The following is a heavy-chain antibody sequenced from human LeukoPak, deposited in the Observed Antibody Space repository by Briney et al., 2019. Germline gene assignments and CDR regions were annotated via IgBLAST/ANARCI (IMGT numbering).Heavy chain of an antibody. Sequence: ASVKVSCKASGYTFTGYYMHWVRQAPGQGLEWMGWINPNSGGTNYAQKFQGRGTMTRDTSISTAYMELSRLRSDDTAVYYCARGTYYDFWSGYYTYYYYMDVWGKETTVTVSS. J-gene: IGHJ6*03. CDR3: ARGTYYDFWSGYYTYYYYMDV. V-gene: IGHV1-2*02. CDR1: GYTFTGYY. D-gene: IGHD3-3*01. CDR2: INPNSGGT.